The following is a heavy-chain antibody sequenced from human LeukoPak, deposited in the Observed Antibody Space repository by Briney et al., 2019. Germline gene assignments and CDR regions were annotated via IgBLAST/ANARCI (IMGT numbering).Heavy chain of an antibody. J-gene: IGHJ4*02. CDR2: IIPIFGTA. CDR3: ARDRGNYGHHFDD. D-gene: IGHD1-7*01. V-gene: IGHV1-69*05. Sequence: ASVKVSCKASGGTFSSYAISWVRQAPGQALEWMGGIIPIFGTANYAQKFQGRVTITTDESTSTAYMELSSLRSEDTAVYYGARDRGNYGHHFDDWGQGTLVTVSS. CDR1: GGTFSSYA.